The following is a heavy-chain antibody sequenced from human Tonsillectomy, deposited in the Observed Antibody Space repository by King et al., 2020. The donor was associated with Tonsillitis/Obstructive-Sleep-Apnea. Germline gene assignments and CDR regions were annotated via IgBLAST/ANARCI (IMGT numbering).Heavy chain of an antibody. D-gene: IGHD2-21*02. Sequence: VQLVQSGGGLVQPGGSLRLSCAASGFTFSSYEMNWVRQAPGKGLEWVSYLISSGSTIYYADSVKGRFTISRDNAKNSLYLQMDSLRAEDTAVYYCAKTSFTTAMVTYDAFDIWGQGTMVTVSS. V-gene: IGHV3-48*03. CDR2: LISSGSTI. CDR1: GFTFSSYE. J-gene: IGHJ3*02. CDR3: AKTSFTTAMVTYDAFDI.